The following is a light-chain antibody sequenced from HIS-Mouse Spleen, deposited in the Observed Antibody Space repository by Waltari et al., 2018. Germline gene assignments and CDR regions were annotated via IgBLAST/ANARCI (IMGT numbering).Light chain of an antibody. CDR2: EDS. Sequence: SYELTQPPSVSVSPGQTARITCPGDELPKKYAYWYQQKSGQAPVLVIYEDSKRPSGIPEGFSGSSSGTMATLTISGAQVEDEADYYCYSTDSSGNHRVFGGGTKLTVL. V-gene: IGLV3-10*01. CDR3: YSTDSSGNHRV. J-gene: IGLJ2*01. CDR1: ELPKKY.